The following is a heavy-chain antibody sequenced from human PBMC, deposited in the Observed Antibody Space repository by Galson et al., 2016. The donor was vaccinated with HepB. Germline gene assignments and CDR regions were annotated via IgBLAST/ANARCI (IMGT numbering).Heavy chain of an antibody. CDR1: GYTFTNYW. D-gene: IGHD4-17*01. CDR2: IHPGRSET. V-gene: IGHV5-51*01. Sequence: QSGAEVKKPGESLKISCKTSGYTFTNYWIAWVRQVPGKGLEWLGIIHPGRSETKYRPSLEGQVTISIDRSVRTAYLQWARLQASDSGIYYFAKHMTTSQWVAGDSRGQGTPVTVSS. CDR3: AKHMTTSQWVAGDS. J-gene: IGHJ5*01.